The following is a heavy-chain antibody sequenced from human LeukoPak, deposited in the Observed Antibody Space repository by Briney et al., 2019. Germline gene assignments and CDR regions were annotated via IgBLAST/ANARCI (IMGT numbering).Heavy chain of an antibody. J-gene: IGHJ6*02. CDR3: ARERLDRYYYYGMDV. D-gene: IGHD1-1*01. CDR1: GGTFSSYA. CDR2: IIPIFGTA. V-gene: IGHV1-69*01. Sequence: SVKVSCKASGGTFSSYAISWVRQAPGQGLEWMGGIIPIFGTANYAQKFQGRVTITADESTSTAYMELSSLRSEDTAVYYCARERLDRYYYYGMDVWGQGTTVTVSS.